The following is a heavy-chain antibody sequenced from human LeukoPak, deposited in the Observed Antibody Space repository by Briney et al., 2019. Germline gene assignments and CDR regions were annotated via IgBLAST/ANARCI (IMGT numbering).Heavy chain of an antibody. CDR3: ARGVQITMIVVVIPSDY. CDR2: LNPNSGGT. V-gene: IGHV1-2*02. Sequence: GASVKVSCKASGYSFTSFYIHWLRQAPQQGFEWMGWLNPNSGGTNYAQNFQGRVTMTRDTSISTAYMELSRLRSDDTAVYYCARGVQITMIVVVIPSDYWGQGTLVTVSS. J-gene: IGHJ4*02. D-gene: IGHD3-22*01. CDR1: GYSFTSFY.